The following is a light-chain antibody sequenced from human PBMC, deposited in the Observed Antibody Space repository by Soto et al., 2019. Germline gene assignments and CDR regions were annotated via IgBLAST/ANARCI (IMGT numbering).Light chain of an antibody. CDR2: EVS. Sequence: QSALTQPASVSGSPGQSITISCTGTSSDVGGYNYVSWYQQHPGKAPKLMIYEVSNRPSGVSKRFSGSKSGNKASLTISGLQAEDEADYYCSSYTSGSTWVFGGGTKLTVL. CDR1: SSDVGGYNY. J-gene: IGLJ3*02. CDR3: SSYTSGSTWV. V-gene: IGLV2-14*01.